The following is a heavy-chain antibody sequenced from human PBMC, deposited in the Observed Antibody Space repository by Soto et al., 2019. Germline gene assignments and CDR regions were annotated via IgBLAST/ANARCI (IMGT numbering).Heavy chain of an antibody. CDR1: GFTFSNAW. V-gene: IGHV3-15*01. CDR2: IKSKTDGGTT. D-gene: IGHD3-9*01. J-gene: IGHJ4*02. Sequence: EVQLVESGGGLVKPGGSLRLSCPASGFTFSNAWMSWVRQAPGKGLEWVGRIKSKTDGGTTDYAAPVKGRFTISRDDSKNTLSLQINSIKAEDTAVYYCTTDTDAYYDILPGPTADYWGQGTLVTVSS. CDR3: TTDTDAYYDILPGPTADY.